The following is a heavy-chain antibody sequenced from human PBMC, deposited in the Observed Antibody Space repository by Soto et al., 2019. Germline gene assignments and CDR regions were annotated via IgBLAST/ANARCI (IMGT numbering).Heavy chain of an antibody. CDR3: VREGPLGY. J-gene: IGHJ4*02. CDR1: GFTFSMHW. Sequence: LRLSCEASGFTFSMHWMSWVRQAPGKGLEWVANIKQDGGEKYYVGSVKGRFTISRDNAKNSLYLQMNSLRAEDTAVYYCVREGPLGYWGQGTLVTVSS. V-gene: IGHV3-7*01. CDR2: IKQDGGEK. D-gene: IGHD6-6*01.